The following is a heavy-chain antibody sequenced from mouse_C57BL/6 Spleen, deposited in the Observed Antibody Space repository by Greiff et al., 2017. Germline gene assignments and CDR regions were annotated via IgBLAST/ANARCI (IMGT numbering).Heavy chain of an antibody. V-gene: IGHV5-17*01. J-gene: IGHJ2*01. D-gene: IGHD4-1*01. Sequence: EVMLVESGGGLVKPGGSLKLSCAASGFTFSDYGMHWVRQAPEKGLEWVAYISSGSSTIYYADTVKGRFTISRDKAKNTLFLQMTSLRSEDTAMYYCARADWDYFDYWGQGTTLTVSS. CDR2: ISSGSSTI. CDR3: ARADWDYFDY. CDR1: GFTFSDYG.